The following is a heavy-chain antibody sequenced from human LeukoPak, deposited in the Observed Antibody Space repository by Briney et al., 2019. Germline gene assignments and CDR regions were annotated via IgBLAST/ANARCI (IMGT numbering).Heavy chain of an antibody. D-gene: IGHD6-13*01. J-gene: IGHJ4*02. CDR3: ARDIEPAGLFFDY. V-gene: IGHV3-7*03. CDR2: IKYDGSEK. CDR1: GFTFSSYW. Sequence: GGSLRLSCAASGFTFSSYWMSRVRQAPGKGLEWVANIKYDGSEKDYVDSVKGRFSISRDNAKNSLYLQMNSLRAEDTAMYYCARDIEPAGLFFDYWGQGALVTVSS.